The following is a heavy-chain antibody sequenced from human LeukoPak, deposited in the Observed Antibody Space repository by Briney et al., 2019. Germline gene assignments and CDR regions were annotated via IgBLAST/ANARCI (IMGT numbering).Heavy chain of an antibody. CDR3: ARRSRNGLDAFDI. V-gene: IGHV1-2*02. CDR1: AYTFTGYY. J-gene: IGHJ3*02. CDR2: IDPNNGDT. Sequence: EASVKVSCKASAYTFTGYYLRWVRRAPGQGPEWVGWIDPNNGDTEYAQEFQGRVTMTRVRSISTAYMELSRLTSDDTAVYYCARRSRNGLDAFDIWGQGTMVTVSS. D-gene: IGHD2-8*01.